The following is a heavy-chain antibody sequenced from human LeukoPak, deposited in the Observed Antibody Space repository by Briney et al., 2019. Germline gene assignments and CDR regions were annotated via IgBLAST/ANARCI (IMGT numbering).Heavy chain of an antibody. CDR3: ARSRGDFDY. V-gene: IGHV4-59*01. CDR1: GGSISSYY. CDR2: IYYSGST. D-gene: IGHD6-19*01. Sequence: SETLSLTCTVSGGSISSYYWSWIRQPPGKGLEWIGYIYYSGSTNYNPSLKSRVTISVDTSKNQFSLKLSSVTAADTALYYCARSRGDFDYWGQGTLVTVSS. J-gene: IGHJ4*02.